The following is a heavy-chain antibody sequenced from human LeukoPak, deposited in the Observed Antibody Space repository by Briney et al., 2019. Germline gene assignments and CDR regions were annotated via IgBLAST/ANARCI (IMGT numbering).Heavy chain of an antibody. Sequence: KPSETLSLTCAVYGGSFSGYYWSWLRQPPGKGLEWIGEINHSGSTNYNPSLKSRVTISVDTSKNQFSLKLSSVTAADTAVYYCARESMTTMVTGFDYWGQGTLVTVSS. J-gene: IGHJ4*02. CDR1: GGSFSGYY. V-gene: IGHV4-34*01. CDR3: ARESMTTMVTGFDY. D-gene: IGHD4-23*01. CDR2: INHSGST.